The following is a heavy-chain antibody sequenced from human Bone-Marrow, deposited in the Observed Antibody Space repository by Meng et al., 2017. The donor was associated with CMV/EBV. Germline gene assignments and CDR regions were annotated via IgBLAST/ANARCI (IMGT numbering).Heavy chain of an antibody. CDR3: ARDVYDSSGYSSGLVLQEPTYYFDY. CDR2: INPNSGGT. D-gene: IGHD3-22*01. J-gene: IGHJ4*02. Sequence: ASVKVSCKASGYTFTGYYVHWVRQAPGQGLEWMGWINPNSGGTNYAQKFQGRVTMTRDTSISTAYMELSSLRSEDTAVYYCARDVYDSSGYSSGLVLQEPTYYFDYWGQGTLVTVSS. CDR1: GYTFTGYY. V-gene: IGHV1-2*02.